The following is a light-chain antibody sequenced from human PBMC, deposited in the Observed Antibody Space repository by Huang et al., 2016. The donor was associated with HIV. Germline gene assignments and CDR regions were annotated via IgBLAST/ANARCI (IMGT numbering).Light chain of an antibody. CDR1: QSVGVY. J-gene: IGKJ4*01. CDR3: QQRTKWPPVLT. CDR2: EAS. V-gene: IGKV3-11*01. Sequence: EIVLTQSPATLSLSPGDRATLSCRASQSVGVYLAWYQQKPGQAPRLLIFEASSRATGIPDRFSGSGSGTDFTRTIDSLQPDDFAIYYCQQRTKWPPVLTFGGGTRVEIK.